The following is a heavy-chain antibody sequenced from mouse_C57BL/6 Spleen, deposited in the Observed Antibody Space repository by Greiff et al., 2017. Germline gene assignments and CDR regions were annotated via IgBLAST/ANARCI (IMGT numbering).Heavy chain of an antibody. CDR1: GFTFSDYG. V-gene: IGHV5-17*01. CDR2: ISSGSSTI. CDR3: ARDYGSSGTWFAY. Sequence: EVKLVESGGGLVKPGGSLKLSCAASGFTFSDYGMHWVRQAPEKGLEWVAYISSGSSTIYYADTVKGRFTISRDNAKNTLFLQMTSLRSEDTAVYYCARDYGSSGTWFAYWGQGTLVTVSA. D-gene: IGHD1-1*01. J-gene: IGHJ3*01.